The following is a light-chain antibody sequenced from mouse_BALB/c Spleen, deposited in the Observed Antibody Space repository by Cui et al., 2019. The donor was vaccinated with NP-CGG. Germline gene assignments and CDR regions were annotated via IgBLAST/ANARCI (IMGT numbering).Light chain of an antibody. Sequence: QAVVTQESALTTSPGKKVTLTCRSSTWAVTTSNHANWVQEKSDHLFTGLIGGTNNRAPGVPARFSGFLIGDKATLTITGAQTEDEAIYFCALWYSNHWVFGGGTKLTVI. J-gene: IGLJ1*01. CDR3: ALWYSNHWV. CDR2: GTN. CDR1: TWAVTTSNH. V-gene: IGLV1*01.